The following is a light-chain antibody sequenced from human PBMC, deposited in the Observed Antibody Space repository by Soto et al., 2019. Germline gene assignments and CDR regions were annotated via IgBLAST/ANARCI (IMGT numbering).Light chain of an antibody. CDR2: RAS. CDR1: QTVSSNY. V-gene: IGKV3-20*01. CDR3: QPYGSSART. J-gene: IGKJ1*01. Sequence: EIVLTQTNGTRFVYPGGGANDGCWARQTVSSNYLACYQQRPGQAPRLLIYRASSRATGIPDRFSGSRSGTDFTLTIGCLEPEDFAVYYCQPYGSSARTLVEGTKVDIK.